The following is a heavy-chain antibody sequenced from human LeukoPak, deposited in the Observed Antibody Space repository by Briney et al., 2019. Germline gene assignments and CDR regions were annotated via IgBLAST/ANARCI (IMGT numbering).Heavy chain of an antibody. D-gene: IGHD6-13*01. J-gene: IGHJ6*02. Sequence: SETLSLTCAVYGGSFSGYYWSWIRQPPGKGLEWIGEINHSGSTNYNPSLKSRVTISVGTSKNQFSLKLSSVTAADTAVYYCASVRSSWYYYYYGMDVWGQGTTVTVSS. CDR2: INHSGST. CDR1: GGSFSGYY. V-gene: IGHV4-34*01. CDR3: ASVRSSWYYYYYGMDV.